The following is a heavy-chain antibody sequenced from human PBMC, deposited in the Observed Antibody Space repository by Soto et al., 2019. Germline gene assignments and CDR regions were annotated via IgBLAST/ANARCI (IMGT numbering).Heavy chain of an antibody. V-gene: IGHV4-30-2*01. J-gene: IGHJ5*02. CDR2: IYHSGST. CDR3: ARAHMVRGVIKGNWFDP. D-gene: IGHD3-10*01. CDR1: GGSISSGGYS. Sequence: SETLSLTCAVSGGSISSGGYSWSWIRQPPGKGLEWIGYIYHSGSTYYNPSLKSRVTISVDRSKNQFSLKLSSVTAADTAVYYCARAHMVRGVIKGNWFDPWGQGTRVTVSS.